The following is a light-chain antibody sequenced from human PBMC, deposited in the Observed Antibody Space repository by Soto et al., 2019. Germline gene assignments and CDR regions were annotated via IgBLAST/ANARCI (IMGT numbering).Light chain of an antibody. CDR1: SSDVGGYNY. CDR3: SSYTTSGTPV. CDR2: EVS. J-gene: IGLJ3*02. V-gene: IGLV2-14*01. Sequence: QSALTQPASVSGSPGQSITISCTGTSSDVGGYNYLSWYQQHPGKAPRVMIYEVSTRPSGVSNRFSGSKSGNAASLTISGLQAEDEADYCCSSYTTSGTPVFGGGTKLTVL.